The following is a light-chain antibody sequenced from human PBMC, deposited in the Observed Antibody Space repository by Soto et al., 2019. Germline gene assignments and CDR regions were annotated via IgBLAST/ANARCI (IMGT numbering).Light chain of an antibody. J-gene: IGKJ1*01. V-gene: IGKV1-5*01. CDR2: DAS. CDR1: QSISSL. Sequence: DIQMTQSPSTLSASVGDRVTITCRASQSISSLLAWYQQKPGKAPKLLIYDASSLESGVPSRVSGSGSGTEFTLTISSLQPDDFATYYCQQYNTFWTFGPGTKVDIK. CDR3: QQYNTFWT.